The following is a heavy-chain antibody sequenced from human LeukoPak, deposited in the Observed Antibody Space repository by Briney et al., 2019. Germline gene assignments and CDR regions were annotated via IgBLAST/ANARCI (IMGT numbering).Heavy chain of an antibody. CDR2: INPNSGGT. CDR3: AREGGGIAAAGTSPFDY. V-gene: IGHV1-2*02. J-gene: IGHJ4*02. CDR1: GYTFTGYY. D-gene: IGHD6-13*01. Sequence: GASVKVSCKASGYTFTGYYMHWVRQAPGQGLEWMGWINPNSGGTNYAQKFQGRDTMTRDTSISTAYMELSRLRSDDTAVYYCAREGGGIAAAGTSPFDYWGQGTLVTVSS.